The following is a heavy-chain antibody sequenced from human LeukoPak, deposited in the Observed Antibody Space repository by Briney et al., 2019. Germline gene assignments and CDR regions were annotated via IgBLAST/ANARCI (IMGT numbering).Heavy chain of an antibody. CDR3: AKLDSSGWSRPFDY. CDR2: MSHDGSNK. Sequence: GGSLRLSCAASGFTFSSYAMHWVRQAPGKGLEWVAVMSHDGSNKYYGDSVKGRFTISRDNSKDTLYLQMNSLRAEDTAVYYCAKLDSSGWSRPFDYWGQGTLVTVSS. D-gene: IGHD6-19*01. J-gene: IGHJ4*02. V-gene: IGHV3-30*18. CDR1: GFTFSSYA.